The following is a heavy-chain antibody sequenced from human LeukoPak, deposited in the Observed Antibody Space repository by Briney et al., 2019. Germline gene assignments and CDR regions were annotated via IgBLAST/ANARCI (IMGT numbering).Heavy chain of an antibody. V-gene: IGHV4-31*03. D-gene: IGHD5-18*01. J-gene: IGHJ4*02. CDR1: GGSISSGGYY. CDR2: MYYSGTN. Sequence: SETLSLTCTVSGGSISSGGYYWSWIRQHPVKGLEWIGSMYYSGTNYYNPSLKSRVTISVDTSKNQFSLKLSSVTAADTALYYCTGEVHTTMVKFPYFDYWGPGTLVTVSS. CDR3: TGEVHTTMVKFPYFDY.